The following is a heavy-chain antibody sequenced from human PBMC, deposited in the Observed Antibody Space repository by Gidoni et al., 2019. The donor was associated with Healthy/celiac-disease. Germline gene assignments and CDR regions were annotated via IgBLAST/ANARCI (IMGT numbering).Heavy chain of an antibody. CDR2: ICSGGST. CDR1: GVTVSSNY. CDR3: AGAQGSSPDY. V-gene: IGHV3-66*01. J-gene: IGHJ4*02. Sequence: EVQLVAAGGGVVQPGQSLRLSCAAAGVTVSSNYMSWVRQAPGTGLGWVSVICSGGSTYSADSVQGTFTISRDNSKYTLYLHMNTLRAEDTAVYSCAGAQGSSPDYWGQGTLVTVSS. D-gene: IGHD6-6*01.